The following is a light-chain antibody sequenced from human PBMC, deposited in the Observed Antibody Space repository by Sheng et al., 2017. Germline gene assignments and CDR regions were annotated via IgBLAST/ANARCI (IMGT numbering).Light chain of an antibody. CDR1: ESISTY. J-gene: IGKJ1*01. CDR3: QESYTSPPT. Sequence: DIQMTQSPSSLSASVGDRVTITCRANESISTYLNWYQQKGGRAPNLLVYSASTLQSGVPSRFSGTGSGTDFTLTISGLRPEDFATYYCQESYTSPPTFGQGTKVDMK. V-gene: IGKV1-39*01. CDR2: SAS.